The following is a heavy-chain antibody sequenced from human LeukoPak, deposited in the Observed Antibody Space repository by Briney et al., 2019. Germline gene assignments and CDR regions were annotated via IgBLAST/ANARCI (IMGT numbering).Heavy chain of an antibody. CDR2: VSGSGGST. V-gene: IGHV3-23*01. Sequence: GTSLRLSCAASGFTFSSYAMSWVRQAPGKGLEWVSAVSGSGGSTYYADSVKGRFTISRDNSKNTLYLQMNSLRAEDTAVYYCAKSLVAAFGYWGQGTLVTVSS. CDR3: AKSLVAAFGY. J-gene: IGHJ4*02. D-gene: IGHD5-12*01. CDR1: GFTFSSYA.